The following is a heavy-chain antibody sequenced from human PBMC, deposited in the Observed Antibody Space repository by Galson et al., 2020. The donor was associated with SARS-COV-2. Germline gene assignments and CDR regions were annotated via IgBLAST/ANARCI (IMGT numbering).Heavy chain of an antibody. D-gene: IGHD3-10*01. V-gene: IGHV3-33*01. CDR3: ARDKRTTMVRGVIIGRYYGMDV. Sequence: TGGSLRLSCAASGFTFNIYGMHWVRQAPGKGLEWVAAIWYDGSNKYYADSVKGRFTISRDNSKNTLYLQMNSLRAEGTAVYYCARDKRTTMVRGVIIGRYYGMDVWGQGTTVTVSS. J-gene: IGHJ6*02. CDR2: IWYDGSNK. CDR1: GFTFNIYG.